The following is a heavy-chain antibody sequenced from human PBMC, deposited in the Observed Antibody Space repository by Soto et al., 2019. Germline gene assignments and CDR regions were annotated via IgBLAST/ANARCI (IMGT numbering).Heavy chain of an antibody. Sequence: GGSLRLCCTASGSTFSSYQMNCVRQAPGKGLEWVSYISSSGTTIYYADSLKGRFTISRDNAKNSLYLQMNSLRAEDTAFYYCARGYTGGWSRGGYFDYWGQGTLVTVSS. CDR3: ARGYTGGWSRGGYFDY. V-gene: IGHV3-48*03. CDR2: ISSSGTTI. D-gene: IGHD6-19*01. J-gene: IGHJ4*01. CDR1: GSTFSSYQ.